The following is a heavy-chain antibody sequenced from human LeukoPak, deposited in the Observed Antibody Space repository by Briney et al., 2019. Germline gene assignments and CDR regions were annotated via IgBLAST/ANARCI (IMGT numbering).Heavy chain of an antibody. CDR2: INAGNGNT. CDR3: ARPYYYDSSGFYLDY. CDR1: GYTFTSYA. V-gene: IGHV1-3*01. Sequence: ASVKVSCKASGYTFTSYAMHWVRQAPGQRLEWMGWINAGNGNTKYSQKFQGRVTITRDTSASTAYVELSSLRAEDTAVYFCARPYYYDSSGFYLDYWGQGTLVTVSS. J-gene: IGHJ4*02. D-gene: IGHD3-22*01.